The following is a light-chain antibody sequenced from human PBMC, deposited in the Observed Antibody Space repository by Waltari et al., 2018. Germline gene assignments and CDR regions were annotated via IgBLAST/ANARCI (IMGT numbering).Light chain of an antibody. J-gene: IGKJ1*01. CDR1: QSLVHSDGKTY. V-gene: IGKV2-30*02. Sequence: DVVMTQSPLSLPVTLGQPATISCRSSQSLVHSDGKTYLNWFQQRPGQSPRRLIYKVFNRDSGVPDRFSGSGAGTDFTLKISRVEAEDVGTYYCMQATQWPLTFGQGTKVEIK. CDR2: KVF. CDR3: MQATQWPLT.